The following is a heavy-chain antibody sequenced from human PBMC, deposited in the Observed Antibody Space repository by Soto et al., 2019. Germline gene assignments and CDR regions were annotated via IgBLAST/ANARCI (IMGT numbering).Heavy chain of an antibody. CDR1: GDSVSSNSAA. Sequence: QTLSLTCAISGDSVSSNSAACNWIRHSPSRGLEWLGRTYYRSKWYNDYAVSVKSRITINPDTSKNQFSLQLNSVTPEDTAVYYCARDHRGRQQLVRYYYYGMDVWAKGPRSPST. D-gene: IGHD6-13*01. J-gene: IGHJ6*02. V-gene: IGHV6-1*01. CDR3: ARDHRGRQQLVRYYYYGMDV. CDR2: TYYRSKWYN.